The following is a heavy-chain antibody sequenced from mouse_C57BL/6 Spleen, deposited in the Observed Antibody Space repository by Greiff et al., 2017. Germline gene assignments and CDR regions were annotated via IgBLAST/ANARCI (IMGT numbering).Heavy chain of an antibody. CDR1: GFTFSDYG. Sequence: EVKLVESGGGLVKPGGSLKLSCAASGFTFSDYGMHWVRQAPEKGLEWVAYISSGSSTIYYADTVKGRFTISRDNAKNTLYLQMTSLRSADTALYYCARSRQLSAMDYWGQGTSVTVSS. J-gene: IGHJ4*01. CDR2: ISSGSSTI. CDR3: ARSRQLSAMDY. V-gene: IGHV5-17*01. D-gene: IGHD3-2*02.